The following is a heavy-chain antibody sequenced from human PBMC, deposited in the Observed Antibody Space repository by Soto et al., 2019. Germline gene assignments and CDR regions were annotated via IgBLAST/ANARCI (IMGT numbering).Heavy chain of an antibody. V-gene: IGHV3-21*01. J-gene: IGHJ4*02. CDR2: ISSSSSYI. D-gene: IGHD4-17*01. CDR3: ARDYYGDYPIDY. CDR1: GFTFSIYS. Sequence: PGGSLRLSCAASGFTFSIYSMNWVRQAPGKGLEWVSSISSSSSYIYYADSVKGRFTISRDNAKNSLYLQMNSLRAEDTAVYYCARDYYGDYPIDYWGQGTLVTVSS.